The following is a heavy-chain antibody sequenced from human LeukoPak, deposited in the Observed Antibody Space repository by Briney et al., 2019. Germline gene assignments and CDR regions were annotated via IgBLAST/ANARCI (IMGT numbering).Heavy chain of an antibody. D-gene: IGHD3-9*01. CDR1: GGSISSYY. CDR2: IYYSGST. CDR3: ARVGPTLNYDILTGRAGDAFDI. Sequence: SETLSLTCTVSGGSISSYYWSWIRQPPGKGLEWIGCIYYSGSTNYNPSLQSRVTISVDTSKNQFSLKLSSVTAADTAVYYCARVGPTLNYDILTGRAGDAFDIWGQGTMVTVSS. J-gene: IGHJ3*02. V-gene: IGHV4-59*01.